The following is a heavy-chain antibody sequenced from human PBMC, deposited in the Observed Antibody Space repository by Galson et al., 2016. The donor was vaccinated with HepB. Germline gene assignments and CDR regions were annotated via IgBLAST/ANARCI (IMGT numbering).Heavy chain of an antibody. J-gene: IGHJ4*01. CDR3: AKESPYSNVRQYYLEN. CDR2: ISGVSDRT. CDR1: GFTFSNYA. V-gene: IGHV3-23*01. D-gene: IGHD4-11*01. Sequence: SLRLSCAASGFTFSNYAMSWVRQAPGKGPEWVSAISGVSDRTYYAGSMKDWFIISRDDSRNMLFLQLNSLRAEDTAIYYCAKESPYSNVRQYYLENWGLGTLVTVSS.